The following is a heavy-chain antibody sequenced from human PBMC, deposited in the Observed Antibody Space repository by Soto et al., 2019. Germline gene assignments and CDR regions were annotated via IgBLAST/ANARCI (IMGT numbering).Heavy chain of an antibody. CDR3: ARAAFRSGYYGYYYGMDV. V-gene: IGHV1-69*01. CDR1: GGTFSTHA. J-gene: IGHJ6*02. CDR2: IITTLGTP. D-gene: IGHD3-3*01. Sequence: QVQLVQSGAEVKKPGSSVKVSCKASGGTFSTHAISWVRQAPGQGLEWLGGIITTLGTPNYAQKFQGRVTVTGDEYTSTAYMELSRLTSEDTAVYYCARAAFRSGYYGYYYGMDVWGQGTAVNV.